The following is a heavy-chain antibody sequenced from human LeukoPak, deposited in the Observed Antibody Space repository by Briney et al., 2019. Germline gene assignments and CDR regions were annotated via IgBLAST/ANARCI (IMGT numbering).Heavy chain of an antibody. J-gene: IGHJ5*02. D-gene: IGHD2/OR15-2a*01. Sequence: PSETLSLTCTVSGASISGYYWSWIRQPPGKGLEWIGYIYNSVNDYNPSLKSRVIISSDLSKNQFSLRLSSMTAADTAVYYCARNIGWFDPWGQGTLVTVSS. CDR3: ARNIGWFDP. V-gene: IGHV4-59*01. CDR2: IYNSVN. CDR1: GASISGYY.